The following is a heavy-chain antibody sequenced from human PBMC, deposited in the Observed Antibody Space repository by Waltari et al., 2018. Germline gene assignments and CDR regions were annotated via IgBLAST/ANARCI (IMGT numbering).Heavy chain of an antibody. CDR2: INHSGST. CDR3: ARGRLEWLLYRTVMDV. CDR1: GGSLSGYY. J-gene: IGHJ6*03. D-gene: IGHD3-3*01. Sequence: QVQLQQWGAGRLKPSETLSLTCAVYGGSLSGYYWRWLRQPPGKGLEWIGEINHSGSTNYNPSLKSRVTISVDTSKNQFSLKLSSVTAADTAVYYCARGRLEWLLYRTVMDVWGKGTTVTVSS. V-gene: IGHV4-34*01.